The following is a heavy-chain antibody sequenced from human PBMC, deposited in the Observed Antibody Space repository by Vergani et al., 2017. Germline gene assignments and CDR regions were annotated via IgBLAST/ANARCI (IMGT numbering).Heavy chain of an antibody. D-gene: IGHD3-10*01. V-gene: IGHV3-21*01. CDR1: GFTFSSYS. J-gene: IGHJ5*02. CDR2: ISSSSSYI. CDR3: ARDLSHYYGSGRYDWFDP. Sequence: EVQLVESGGGLVKPGGSLRLSCAASGFTFSSYSMNWVRQAPGKGLEWVSSISSSSSYIYYADSVKGRFTISRDNAKNSLYLQMNSLRAEDTAVYYCARDLSHYYGSGRYDWFDPWGQGTLVTVSS.